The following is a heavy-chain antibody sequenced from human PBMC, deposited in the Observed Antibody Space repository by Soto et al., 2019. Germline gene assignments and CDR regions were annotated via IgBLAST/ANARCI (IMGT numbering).Heavy chain of an antibody. CDR3: ARDFYCGGDCYPTLYYYYGMDV. Sequence: GGSLRLSCAASGFTFSSYGMHWVRQAPGKGLEWVAVIWYDGSNKYYADSVKGRFTISRDNSKNTLYLQMNSLRAEDTAVYYCARDFYCGGDCYPTLYYYYGMDVWGQGTTVTVSS. J-gene: IGHJ6*02. V-gene: IGHV3-33*01. D-gene: IGHD2-21*02. CDR2: IWYDGSNK. CDR1: GFTFSSYG.